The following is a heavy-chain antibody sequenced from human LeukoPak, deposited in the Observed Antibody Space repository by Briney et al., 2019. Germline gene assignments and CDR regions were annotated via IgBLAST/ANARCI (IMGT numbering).Heavy chain of an antibody. V-gene: IGHV3-23*01. D-gene: IGHD3-22*01. CDR1: GFTFSSYS. CDR2: ISGSGGST. CDR3: AKKGNYYDSSGYYYNY. Sequence: GGSLRLSCAASGFTFSSYSMNWVRQAPGKGLEWVSAISGSGGSTYYADSVKGRFTISRDNSKNTLYLQMNSLRAEDTAVYYCAKKGNYYDSSGYYYNYWGQGTLVTVSS. J-gene: IGHJ4*02.